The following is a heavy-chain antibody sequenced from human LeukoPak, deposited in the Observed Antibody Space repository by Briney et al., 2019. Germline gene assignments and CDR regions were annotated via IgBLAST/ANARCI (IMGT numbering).Heavy chain of an antibody. Sequence: TGGSLRLSCAASGFTFSDYYMSWIRQAPGKGLEWVSVIYSGGSTYYADSVKGRFTISRDNSKNTLYLQMNSLRAEDTAVYYCARVIDHEAFDIWGQGTMVTVSS. J-gene: IGHJ3*02. D-gene: IGHD3-16*02. CDR3: ARVIDHEAFDI. CDR2: IYSGGST. V-gene: IGHV3-53*01. CDR1: GFTFSDYY.